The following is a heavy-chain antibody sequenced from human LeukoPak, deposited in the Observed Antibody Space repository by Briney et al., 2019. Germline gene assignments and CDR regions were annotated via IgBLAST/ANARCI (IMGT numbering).Heavy chain of an antibody. J-gene: IGHJ4*02. D-gene: IGHD7-27*01. CDR3: AKKVPANWGSYFDY. V-gene: IGHV3-23*01. CDR2: ISGSGDNT. CDR1: GFTFSSYA. Sequence: GGSLRLSCAASGFTFSSYAMSWVRQAPGEGLEWVSAISGSGDNTYSTDSVKGRFTISRDNSKNTLYLQMNSLRAEDTAVYYCAKKVPANWGSYFDYWGQGTLVTVSS.